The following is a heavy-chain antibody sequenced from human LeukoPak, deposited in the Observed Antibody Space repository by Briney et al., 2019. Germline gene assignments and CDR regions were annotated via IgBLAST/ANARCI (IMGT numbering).Heavy chain of an antibody. CDR2: ISYDGSNK. D-gene: IGHD2-2*01. V-gene: IGHV3-30-3*01. CDR3: ARTRDSIEQLLSLDY. J-gene: IGHJ4*02. Sequence: GRSLRLSCAASGFTFSSYAMHWVRQAPGKGLEWVAVISYDGSNKYYADSVKGRFTISRDNSKNTLYLQMNSLRAEDTAVYYCARTRDSIEQLLSLDYWGQGTLVTVSS. CDR1: GFTFSSYA.